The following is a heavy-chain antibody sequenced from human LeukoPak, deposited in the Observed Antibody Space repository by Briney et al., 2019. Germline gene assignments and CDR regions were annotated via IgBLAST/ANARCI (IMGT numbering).Heavy chain of an antibody. V-gene: IGHV4-38-2*02. J-gene: IGHJ4*02. Sequence: SETLSLTCTVSGYSISSGYYWGWIRQPPGKGLEWIGSIYHSGSTYYNPSLKSRVTISVDTSKNQISLKLSSVTAADTAVYYCARVVVAAVLFDYWGQGTLVTVSS. CDR3: ARVVVAAVLFDY. CDR1: GYSISSGYY. CDR2: IYHSGST. D-gene: IGHD2-15*01.